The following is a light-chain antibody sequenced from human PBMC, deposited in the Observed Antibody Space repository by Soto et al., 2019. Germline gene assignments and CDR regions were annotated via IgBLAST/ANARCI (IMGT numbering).Light chain of an antibody. CDR1: KLGDKY. Sequence: SSELTQPPSVSVSPGQTASITCSGDKLGDKYACWYQQKPGQSPVLVIYQNSKRPSGIPERFSGSNSGNTATLTISGTQAMDEADYYCQAWDSSTGVFGTGTMVTVL. J-gene: IGLJ1*01. CDR3: QAWDSSTGV. CDR2: QNS. V-gene: IGLV3-1*01.